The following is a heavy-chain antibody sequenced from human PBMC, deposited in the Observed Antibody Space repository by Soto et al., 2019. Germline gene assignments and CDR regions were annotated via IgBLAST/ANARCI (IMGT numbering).Heavy chain of an antibody. J-gene: IGHJ5*02. D-gene: IGHD3-10*01. CDR3: AREKVTRVTYYDGSGSYNWFDP. CDR2: IYYTGNT. Sequence: SETLSLTCAVSGYSISSDYYWGWIRQPPGKGLEWIGTIYYTGNTYYNPSLKSRVTISVDTSKNQFSLKLSSVTAADTAVYYCAREKVTRVTYYDGSGSYNWFDPWGQGTLVTVSS. CDR1: GYSISSDYY. V-gene: IGHV4-38-2*02.